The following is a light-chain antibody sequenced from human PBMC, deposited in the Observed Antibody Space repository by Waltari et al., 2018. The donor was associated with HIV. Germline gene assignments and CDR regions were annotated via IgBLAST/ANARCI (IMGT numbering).Light chain of an antibody. CDR3: VLYMGSGIWV. CDR2: STN. V-gene: IGLV8-61*01. CDR1: PGPVTTRYN. J-gene: IGLJ3*02. Sequence: QTVVTQEPSFAGSTGGTVTPNCGLNPGPVTTRYNPRRYQPTPGQAPRTLIYSTNTRSSGVPARFSGSILGNKAALTIAGAQADDESDYYCVLYMGSGIWVFGGGTKLTVL.